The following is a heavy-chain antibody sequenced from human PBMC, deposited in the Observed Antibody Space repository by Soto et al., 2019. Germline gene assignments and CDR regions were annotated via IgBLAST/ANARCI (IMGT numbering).Heavy chain of an antibody. D-gene: IGHD7-27*01. Sequence: QVQLVQSGAEVTKPASSVKVSCKASGGTFSSHAINWVRQAPGHGLEWMGAINPIFATTNYAQKFQGRVTITPDESTTTAYMERRSLRSEDMAVYYCARPGATPLGCLEFWGQGTLVTVSS. CDR2: INPIFATT. CDR1: GGTFSSHA. J-gene: IGHJ4*02. V-gene: IGHV1-69*01. CDR3: ARPGATPLGCLEF.